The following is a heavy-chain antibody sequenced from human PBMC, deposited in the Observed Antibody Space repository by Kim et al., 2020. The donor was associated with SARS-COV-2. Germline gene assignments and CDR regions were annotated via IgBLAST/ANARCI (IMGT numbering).Heavy chain of an antibody. Sequence: ASVKVSCKASGYTFTSYGISWVRQAPGQGLEWMGWISAYNGNTNYAQKLQGRVTMTTDTSTSTAYMELRSLRSDDTAVYYCARERYYDILTGYYDYYYYGMDVWGQGTTVTVSS. J-gene: IGHJ6*02. CDR2: ISAYNGNT. CDR3: ARERYYDILTGYYDYYYYGMDV. V-gene: IGHV1-18*01. D-gene: IGHD3-9*01. CDR1: GYTFTSYG.